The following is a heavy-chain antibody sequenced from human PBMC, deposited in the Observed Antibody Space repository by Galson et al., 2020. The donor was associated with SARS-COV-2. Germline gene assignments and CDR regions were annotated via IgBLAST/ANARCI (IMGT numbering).Heavy chain of an antibody. J-gene: IGHJ3*02. Sequence: SVKVSCKASGDTFSSYAINWVRQAPGQGLEWMGGIIPIFATANYAQKFQGRVTITADESTSTAYMELSSLRSEDTAVYYCARGMVRRVILDAFDIWGQGTMVTVSS. CDR2: IIPIFATA. D-gene: IGHD3-10*01. CDR1: GDTFSSYA. V-gene: IGHV1-69*13. CDR3: ARGMVRRVILDAFDI.